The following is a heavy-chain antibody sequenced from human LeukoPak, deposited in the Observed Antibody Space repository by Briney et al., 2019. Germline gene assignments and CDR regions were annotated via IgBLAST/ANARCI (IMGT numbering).Heavy chain of an antibody. Sequence: PSETLSLTCTVSGGSITSSTYYWGWIRQPPGKGLEWIGSIYYSGNTYYNPSLKSRVTISVDTSKNQFSLKLGSVTAADTAVYYCARVARWGYYFDYWGQGTLVTVSS. CDR3: ARVARWGYYFDY. CDR2: IYYSGNT. V-gene: IGHV4-39*07. J-gene: IGHJ4*02. CDR1: GGSITSSTYY. D-gene: IGHD1-26*01.